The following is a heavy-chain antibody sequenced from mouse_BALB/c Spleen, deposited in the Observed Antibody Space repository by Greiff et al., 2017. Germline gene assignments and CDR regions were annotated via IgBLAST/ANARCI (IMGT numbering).Heavy chain of an antibody. CDR1: GFTFSSFG. CDR3: ARAPYYYGSSLYYYAMDY. CDR2: ISSGSSTI. D-gene: IGHD1-1*01. V-gene: IGHV5-17*02. J-gene: IGHJ4*01. Sequence: EVMLVESGGGLVQPGGSRKLSCAASGFTFSSFGMHWVRQAPEKGLEWVAYISSGSSTIYYADTVKGRFTISRDNPKNTLFLQMTSLRSEDTAMYYCARAPYYYGSSLYYYAMDYWGQGTSVTVSS.